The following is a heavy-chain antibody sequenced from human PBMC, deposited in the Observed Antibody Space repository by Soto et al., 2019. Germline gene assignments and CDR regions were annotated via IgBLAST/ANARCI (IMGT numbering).Heavy chain of an antibody. V-gene: IGHV3-53*01. J-gene: IGHJ4*02. CDR1: GFTVSSNY. Sequence: GSLRLSCAASGFTVSSNYMSWVRQAPGKGLEWVSVIYSGGSTYYADSVKDRFTISRDNSKNTLYLQMNSLRAEDTAVYYCARAKRGYSYAIDYWGQGTLVTVSS. CDR3: ARAKRGYSYAIDY. CDR2: IYSGGST. D-gene: IGHD5-18*01.